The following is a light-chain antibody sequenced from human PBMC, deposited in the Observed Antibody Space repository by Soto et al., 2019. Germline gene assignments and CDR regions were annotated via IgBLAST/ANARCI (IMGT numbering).Light chain of an antibody. J-gene: IGKJ5*01. CDR3: QQYENWPPMT. CDR2: GAS. CDR1: QSVKSS. Sequence: EIMMTQFPATLSVPPGEKATLSCRASQSVKSSLAWYQQKPGQAPRLLIYGASTRATGIPARFSGSGSGTEFTPTISSLQSEDSAVYYCQQYENWPPMTFGQGTRLEIK. V-gene: IGKV3-15*01.